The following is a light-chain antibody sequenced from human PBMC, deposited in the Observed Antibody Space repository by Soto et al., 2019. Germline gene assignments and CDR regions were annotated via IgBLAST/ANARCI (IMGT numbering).Light chain of an antibody. CDR3: CSYAGSYTFYV. CDR2: DVS. V-gene: IGLV2-11*01. J-gene: IGLJ1*01. Sequence: QSALTQPRSVSGSPGQSVTISCTGTSSDVGGYNYVSWYQQHPGKAPQLMIYDVSKRPSGVPDRFSGSKSGNTASLTISGLQAKDEADYYCCSYAGSYTFYVFGTGTKLTVL. CDR1: SSDVGGYNY.